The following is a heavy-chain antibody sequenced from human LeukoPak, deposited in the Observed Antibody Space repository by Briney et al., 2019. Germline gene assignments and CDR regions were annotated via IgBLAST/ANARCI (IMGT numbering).Heavy chain of an antibody. CDR1: GFSLGTSGMR. V-gene: IGHV2-70*04. Sequence: SGPTLVHPTRPLTLTCTFSGFSLGTSGMRESWIRQPPEKAREWLALIDWDDDEFYNTSRKTRLTISKDTSKNQVVLTMTNMDPVDTATYYCARTNYGDYRNWFDPWGQGTLVTVSS. CDR2: IDWDDDE. CDR3: ARTNYGDYRNWFDP. D-gene: IGHD4-17*01. J-gene: IGHJ5*02.